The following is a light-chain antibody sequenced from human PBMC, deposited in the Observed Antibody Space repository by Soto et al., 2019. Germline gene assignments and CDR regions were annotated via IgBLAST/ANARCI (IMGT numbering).Light chain of an antibody. CDR3: QQYASSPLLT. Sequence: EIVLTQSPGTLSLSPGETATLSCRASQTIGRNYLAWYQQKPGQAPSLLIFGTSTRATGIPDRFSGSGSGSDFTLSISRLEPEDFAVYYCQQYASSPLLTFGGGTKVDI. CDR2: GTS. J-gene: IGKJ4*01. V-gene: IGKV3-20*01. CDR1: QTIGRNY.